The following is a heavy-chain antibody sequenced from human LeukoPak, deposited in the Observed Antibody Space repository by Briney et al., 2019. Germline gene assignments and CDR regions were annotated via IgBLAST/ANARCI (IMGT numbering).Heavy chain of an antibody. CDR2: IYYSGST. CDR1: SGSISGSSYF. J-gene: IGHJ4*02. D-gene: IGHD2-21*02. Sequence: PPGTLSLTCTVSSGSISGSSYFWGWIRQPPGKGLEWIGSIYYSGSTYYNPSLKSRVTISVDTSKNQFSLKLSSVTAADTAVYYCARSTDLAYCGGDCYRFDYWGQGTLVTVSS. V-gene: IGHV4-39*01. CDR3: ARSTDLAYCGGDCYRFDY.